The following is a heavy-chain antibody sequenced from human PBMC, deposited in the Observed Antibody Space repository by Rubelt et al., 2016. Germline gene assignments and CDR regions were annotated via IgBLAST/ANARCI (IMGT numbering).Heavy chain of an antibody. J-gene: IGHJ4*02. CDR2: IHPSGGST. Sequence: QAQLVQSGAEVKKPGASVKVSCKASGYTSTSSYIHWVRQAPGQGLEWMGIIHPSGGSTSYAQHFHDRVTMTRDTSTSTVYMELSGPRSEDTAVYYCAGARFCSGGSCWDWGQGTLVTVSS. CDR1: GYTSTSSY. D-gene: IGHD2-15*01. CDR3: AGARFCSGGSCWD. V-gene: IGHV1-46*03.